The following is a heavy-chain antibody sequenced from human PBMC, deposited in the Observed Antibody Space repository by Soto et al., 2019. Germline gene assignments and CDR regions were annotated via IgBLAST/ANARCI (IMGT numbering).Heavy chain of an antibody. CDR3: ARDGYDGSGSPYPAY. D-gene: IGHD3-10*01. Sequence: SETLSLTCSVSGGSMSEYFWSWIRQSPGKGLEWIGYIYYLGSTDYNPSLKSRATISVDTSKRQFSLRLTSVTAADTAVYYCARDGYDGSGSPYPAYWGPGTRVTVSS. CDR1: GGSMSEYF. J-gene: IGHJ4*02. CDR2: IYYLGST. V-gene: IGHV4-59*01.